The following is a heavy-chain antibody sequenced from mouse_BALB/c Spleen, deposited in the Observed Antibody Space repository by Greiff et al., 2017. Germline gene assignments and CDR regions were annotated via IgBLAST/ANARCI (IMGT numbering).Heavy chain of an antibody. J-gene: IGHJ4*01. CDR2: ISDGGSYT. D-gene: IGHD1-1*01. CDR3: ARNYGSSYAMDY. V-gene: IGHV5-4*02. Sequence: EVKLMESGGGLVKPGGSLKLSCAASGFTFSDYYMYWVRQTPEKRLEWVATISDGGSYTYYPDSVKGRFTISRDNAKNNLYLQMSSLKSEDTAMYYCARNYGSSYAMDYWGQGTSVTVSS. CDR1: GFTFSDYY.